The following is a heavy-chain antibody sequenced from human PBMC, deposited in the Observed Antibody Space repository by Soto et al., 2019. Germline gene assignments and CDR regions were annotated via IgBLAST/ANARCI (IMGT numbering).Heavy chain of an antibody. D-gene: IGHD4-17*01. CDR1: GFTFNSYA. CDR2: ISGSGGST. V-gene: IGHV3-23*01. J-gene: IGHJ6*03. Sequence: EVQLLESGGGLVQPGGSLRLSCAASGFTFNSYAMSWVRQAPGKGLEWVSAISGSGGSTYYADSVKGRFTISRDNSKNTLYLQMNSLRAEDTAVYYCANYAKDYYYYYMDVWGKGTTVTVSS. CDR3: ANYAKDYYYYYMDV.